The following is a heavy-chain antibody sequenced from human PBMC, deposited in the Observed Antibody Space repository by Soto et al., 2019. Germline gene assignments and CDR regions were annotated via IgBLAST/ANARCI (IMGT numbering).Heavy chain of an antibody. CDR1: GGSFSKYG. Sequence: QVQLVQSGAEVKMPGSSVRVSCKASGGSFSKYGISWVRQAPGQGLEWMGGIIPMFGIGNYAEEFLGRVTITADAAATKSHMELSTLTSENTVMSCCARASREIYVYAMAVWGPANTVSVPS. CDR2: IIPMFGIG. CDR3: ARASREIYVYAMAV. D-gene: IGHD1-26*01. J-gene: IGHJ6*02. V-gene: IGHV1-69*01.